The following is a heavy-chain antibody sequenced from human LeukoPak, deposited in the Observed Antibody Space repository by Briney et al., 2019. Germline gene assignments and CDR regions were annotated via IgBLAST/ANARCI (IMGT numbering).Heavy chain of an antibody. Sequence: QPGGSLRLSCAASGFTLSSYAMSWARQAPGKGLEWVSAISGSGGNTYYADSVKGRFTSSRDNSKNTLYLQMNSLRAEDTAVYYCAKDPPSRSGSLGDYWGQGTLVTVSS. V-gene: IGHV3-23*01. J-gene: IGHJ4*02. CDR3: AKDPPSRSGSLGDY. CDR1: GFTLSSYA. CDR2: ISGSGGNT. D-gene: IGHD1-26*01.